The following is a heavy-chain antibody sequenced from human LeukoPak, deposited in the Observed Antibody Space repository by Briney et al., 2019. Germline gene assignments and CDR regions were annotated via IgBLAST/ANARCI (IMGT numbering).Heavy chain of an antibody. CDR3: AKGSFEEEMATIPGYFDL. Sequence: GGSLRLSCAASGFTFSSYAMSWVRQAPGKGLEWVSAISGSGGSTYYADSVKGRFTISRDNSKNTLYLQMNSLRAEDTAVYYCAKGSFEEEMATIPGYFDLWGRGTLVTVSS. J-gene: IGHJ2*01. V-gene: IGHV3-23*01. CDR2: ISGSGGST. D-gene: IGHD5-24*01. CDR1: GFTFSSYA.